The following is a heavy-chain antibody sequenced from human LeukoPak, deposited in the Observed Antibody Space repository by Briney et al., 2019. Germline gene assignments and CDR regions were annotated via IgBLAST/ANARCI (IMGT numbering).Heavy chain of an antibody. V-gene: IGHV4-30-4*01. J-gene: IGHJ4*02. CDR3: ARVDLGYCSGGSRYSFDY. D-gene: IGHD2-15*01. CDR1: GGAISSGDYY. CDR2: IYYSGST. Sequence: SETLSLTCTVSGGAISSGDYYWSWIRQPPGKGLEWIGYIYYSGSTYYNPSLKRRVIISVDTSKTQFSLKLSSVTAADTAVYYCARVDLGYCSGGSRYSFDYWGQGTLVTVSS.